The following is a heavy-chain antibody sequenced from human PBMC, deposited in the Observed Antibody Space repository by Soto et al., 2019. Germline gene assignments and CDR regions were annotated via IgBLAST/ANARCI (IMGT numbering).Heavy chain of an antibody. CDR3: ARPDYSSSSYGMAV. J-gene: IGHJ6*02. D-gene: IGHD6-6*01. CDR2: ISSSSSTI. Sequence: EVQLVECGGGLVQPGGSLRLSCAASGFTFSSYSMNWVRQAPGKGLEWVSYISSSSSTIYYADSVKGRFTISRDNAKNALYLQMNSLRDEDTAVYYCARPDYSSSSYGMAVWGQGTTVTVSS. CDR1: GFTFSSYS. V-gene: IGHV3-48*02.